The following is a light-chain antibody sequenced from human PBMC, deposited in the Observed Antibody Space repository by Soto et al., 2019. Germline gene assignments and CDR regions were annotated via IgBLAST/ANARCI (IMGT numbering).Light chain of an antibody. Sequence: QSALTQPASVSGSPGQSITISCTGTSSDVGGYNYVSWYQQHPGKAPKLMIYDVSNRPSGVSNRCSGSKSGNTAYLTISGLQAEEEADYYCPSYTTPSTGVFGGGTKLTVL. CDR1: SSDVGGYNY. V-gene: IGLV2-14*01. J-gene: IGLJ3*02. CDR3: PSYTTPSTGV. CDR2: DVS.